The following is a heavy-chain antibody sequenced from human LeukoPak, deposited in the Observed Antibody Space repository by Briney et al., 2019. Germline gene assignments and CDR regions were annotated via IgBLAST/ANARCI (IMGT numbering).Heavy chain of an antibody. J-gene: IGHJ4*02. D-gene: IGHD1-7*01. Sequence: GGSLRLSCAASGFTFSDYSMSWIRQAPGQGLEWVACISRNEGTIRYADSVKGRFSISRDNAKNSLYLQMNSLRAEDTAVYYCAGYHWNSGVVYWGQGTLVTVSS. CDR1: GFTFSDYS. CDR3: AGYHWNSGVVY. CDR2: ISRNEGTI. V-gene: IGHV3-11*01.